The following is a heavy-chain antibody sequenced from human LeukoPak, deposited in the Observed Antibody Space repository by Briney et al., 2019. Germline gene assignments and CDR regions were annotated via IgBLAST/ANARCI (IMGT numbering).Heavy chain of an antibody. CDR1: GFPFTSYW. Sequence: PGGSLRLSCAASGFPFTSYWMVWVRQAPGKGLEWVANINDDGSEKNYLESLKGRFTTSRDNANNTVSLQMNALRAEDTAVYYCRRIFSIWGTFRNTWGQGTQVTVSS. CDR2: INDDGSEK. D-gene: IGHD3-16*02. V-gene: IGHV3-7*01. J-gene: IGHJ4*02. CDR3: RRIFSIWGTFRNT.